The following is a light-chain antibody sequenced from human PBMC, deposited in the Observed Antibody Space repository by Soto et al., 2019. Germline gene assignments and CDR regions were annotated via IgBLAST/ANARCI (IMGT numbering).Light chain of an antibody. Sequence: IVLTQSPATLSLSPGERAALSCRASQSVSTSLAWYQHKPGQAPRLFIYDASKRAPGIPDRFSGSGSGTDFAHTISSLEPEDFAVYYCQVRDVWPSFGQGTKVEIQ. CDR1: QSVSTS. J-gene: IGKJ1*01. CDR3: QVRDVWPS. V-gene: IGKV3-11*01. CDR2: DAS.